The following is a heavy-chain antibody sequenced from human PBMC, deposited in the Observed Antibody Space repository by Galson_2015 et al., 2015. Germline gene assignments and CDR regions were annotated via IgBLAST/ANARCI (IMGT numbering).Heavy chain of an antibody. CDR3: ARDLKRRRFFDY. J-gene: IGHJ4*02. CDR2: ISYDGSNK. CDR1: GFTFSSYA. Sequence: SLRLSCAASGFTFSSYAMHWVRQAPGKGLEWVAVISYDGSNKYYADSVKGRFTISRDNSKNTLYLQMNSLRAEDTAVYYCARDLKRRRFFDYWGQGTLVTVSS. V-gene: IGHV3-30-3*01.